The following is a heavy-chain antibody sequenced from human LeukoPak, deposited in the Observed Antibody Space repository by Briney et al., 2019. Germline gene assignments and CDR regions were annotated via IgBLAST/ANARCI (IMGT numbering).Heavy chain of an antibody. CDR3: ARGQSPFWSGYYDLFDY. J-gene: IGHJ4*02. D-gene: IGHD3-3*01. V-gene: IGHV4-61*02. CDR1: GGSISSGSYY. CDR2: IYTSGST. Sequence: PSETLSLTCTVSGGSISSGSYYWSWIRQPAGKGLEWIGRIYTSGSTNYNPSLKSRVTISVDTSKNQFSLKLSSVTAADTAVYYCARGQSPFWSGYYDLFDYWGQGTLVTVSS.